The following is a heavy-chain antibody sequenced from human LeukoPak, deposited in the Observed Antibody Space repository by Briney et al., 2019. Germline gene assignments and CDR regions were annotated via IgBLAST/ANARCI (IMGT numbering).Heavy chain of an antibody. J-gene: IGHJ3*02. CDR2: ISYDGSNK. D-gene: IGHD2-21*02. V-gene: IGHV3-30-3*01. CDR3: ARESHDLNAFDI. CDR1: GFTFNSYA. Sequence: PGGSLRLSCAASGFTFNSYAMHWVRKAPGKGLEWVAVISYDGSNKYYADSVKGRFTISRDNSKNTLYLQMNSLRAEDTAVYYCARESHDLNAFDIWGQGTVVTVSS.